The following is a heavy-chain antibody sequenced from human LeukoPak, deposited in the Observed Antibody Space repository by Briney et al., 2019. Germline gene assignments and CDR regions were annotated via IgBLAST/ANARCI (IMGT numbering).Heavy chain of an antibody. CDR2: IYYSGST. Sequence: KTSETLSLTCTVSGGSISSYYWSWIRQPPGKGLEWIGYIYYSGSTNYNPSLKSRVTISVDTSKNQFSLKLSSVTAADTAVYYCARSPYCSGGSCYYFDYWGQGNLVTVSS. CDR3: ARSPYCSGGSCYYFDY. CDR1: GGSISSYY. D-gene: IGHD2-15*01. J-gene: IGHJ4*02. V-gene: IGHV4-59*01.